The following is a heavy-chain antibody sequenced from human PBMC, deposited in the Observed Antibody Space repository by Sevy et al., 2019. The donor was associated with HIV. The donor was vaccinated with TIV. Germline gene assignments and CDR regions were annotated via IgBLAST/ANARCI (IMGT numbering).Heavy chain of an antibody. CDR3: AKRVAGALVALDI. Sequence: GGSLRLSCAASGFTLRNYVMNWVRQPPGKGLEWVSVISDGGGTTYYADSVKGRFTISRDDSKSTLYLQMNSLRVEDTAVYFCAKRVAGALVALDIWGQGTMVTVSS. CDR2: ISDGGGTT. CDR1: GFTLRNYV. J-gene: IGHJ3*02. D-gene: IGHD3-10*01. V-gene: IGHV3-23*01.